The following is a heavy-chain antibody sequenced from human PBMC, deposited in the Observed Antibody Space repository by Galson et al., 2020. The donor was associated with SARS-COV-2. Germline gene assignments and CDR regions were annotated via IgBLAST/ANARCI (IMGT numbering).Heavy chain of an antibody. J-gene: IGHJ4*02. CDR1: GFAFSSYG. CDR2: ISHDGSSR. CDR3: ARSPGDRDAFDS. D-gene: IGHD7-27*01. Sequence: GGSLRLSCAASGFAFSSYGMHWVRQAPDKGLHWVALISHDGSSRLYADSVKGRFTISRDNSKNTLYLQMNSLRPEETAVYYCARSPGDRDAFDSWGQGTLVTVSS. V-gene: IGHV3-30*03.